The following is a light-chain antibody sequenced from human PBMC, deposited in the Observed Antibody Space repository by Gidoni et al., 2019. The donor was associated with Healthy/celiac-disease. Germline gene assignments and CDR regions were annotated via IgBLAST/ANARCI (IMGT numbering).Light chain of an antibody. CDR2: DAS. V-gene: IGKV1-13*02. CDR1: QGISSA. Sequence: AIQLTKSPSSLSASVGDRVTITGRESQGISSAFAWYQQKPGKAPKLLIYDASSLESGVPSRFSGSGSGTDFTLTISSLQPEDFATYYCQQFNSYPLTFGGGTKVEIK. CDR3: QQFNSYPLT. J-gene: IGKJ4*01.